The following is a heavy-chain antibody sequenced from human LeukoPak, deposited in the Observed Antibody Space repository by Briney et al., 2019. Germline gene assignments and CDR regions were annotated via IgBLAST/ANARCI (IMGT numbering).Heavy chain of an antibody. CDR3: VKRVGSNSGPFDS. CDR2: ISGSGGST. V-gene: IGHV3-23*01. CDR1: GFTFSSYA. Sequence: PGGSLRLSCAASGFTFSSYAMSWVRQAPGKGLGWVSAISGSGGSTYYADSVKGRFTISRDNSKNTLYLQMNSLRAEDTAVYYCVKRVGSNSGPFDSWGQGTLVTVSS. J-gene: IGHJ4*02. D-gene: IGHD4-23*01.